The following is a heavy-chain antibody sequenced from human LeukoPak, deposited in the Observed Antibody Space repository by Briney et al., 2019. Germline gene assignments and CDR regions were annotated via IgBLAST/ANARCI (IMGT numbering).Heavy chain of an antibody. V-gene: IGHV4-39*01. CDR1: GDSISSSSYY. J-gene: IGHJ4*02. D-gene: IGHD2-15*01. CDR3: ATQAAGGPLEY. CDR2: IYYTGSI. Sequence: SETLSLTCTVSGDSISSSSYYWAWIRQPPGKGLEWIGSIYYTGSIHYIPSPKSRVTISLDTSKNQFSLNLSSVTAADTAVYYCATQAAGGPLEYWGQGTLVTVSS.